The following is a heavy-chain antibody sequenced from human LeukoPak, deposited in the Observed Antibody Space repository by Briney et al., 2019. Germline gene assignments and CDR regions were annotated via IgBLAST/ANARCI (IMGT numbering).Heavy chain of an antibody. Sequence: GGSLRLSCAASGFSFSNCSMNWVRQAPGKGLEWVSSISSSSTYIYYADSLEGRFTISRDNVRNSLDLQMNSLRAEDTAVYYCAGDYEGNLAFDIWGQGTMVTVSS. CDR2: ISSSSTYI. V-gene: IGHV3-21*01. CDR1: GFSFSNCS. CDR3: AGDYEGNLAFDI. D-gene: IGHD4-23*01. J-gene: IGHJ3*02.